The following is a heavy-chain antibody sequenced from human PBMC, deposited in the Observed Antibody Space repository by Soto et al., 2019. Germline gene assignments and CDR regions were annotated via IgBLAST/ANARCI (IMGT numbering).Heavy chain of an antibody. J-gene: IGHJ4*02. CDR2: ISWRSDVK. CDR3: ARDPFTTLTTLDH. Sequence: EVELVESGGGLVQPGRSLRLSCAASGFPFDDHAMHWVRQVPGKGLEWVSGISWRSDVKGYADSVKGRFTISRDNAKNSLFLQMNSLRTEDTAVYYCARDPFTTLTTLDHWGQGTLFTVSS. V-gene: IGHV3-9*01. D-gene: IGHD4-17*01. CDR1: GFPFDDHA.